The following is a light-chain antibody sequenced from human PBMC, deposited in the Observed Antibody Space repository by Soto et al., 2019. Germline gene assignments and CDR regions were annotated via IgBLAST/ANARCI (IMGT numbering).Light chain of an antibody. CDR1: QSVSGSY. V-gene: IGKV3-20*01. CDR3: QQYGNAPWT. J-gene: IGKJ1*01. Sequence: EIVLTQSAGTLSLSQGERATLSCRASQSVSGSYLAWYQQKPGQPPRLLIYDASSRATGIPDRFSGSGSGTDFTLTINRLEPEDFAVYYCQQYGNAPWTFGQGTNVDIK. CDR2: DAS.